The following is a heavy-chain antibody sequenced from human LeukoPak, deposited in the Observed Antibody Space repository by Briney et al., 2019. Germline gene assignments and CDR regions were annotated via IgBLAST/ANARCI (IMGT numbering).Heavy chain of an antibody. Sequence: PSETLSLTCTVSGGSISSYYWSWIRQPAGKGLEWIGRIYTSGSTNYNPSLKSRVTMSVDTSKNQFSLKLSSVTAADTAVYYCARVKSSPYCGGDCYYAAGALDIWGQGTMVTVSS. V-gene: IGHV4-4*07. CDR3: ARVKSSPYCGGDCYYAAGALDI. D-gene: IGHD2-21*01. CDR2: IYTSGST. CDR1: GGSISSYY. J-gene: IGHJ3*02.